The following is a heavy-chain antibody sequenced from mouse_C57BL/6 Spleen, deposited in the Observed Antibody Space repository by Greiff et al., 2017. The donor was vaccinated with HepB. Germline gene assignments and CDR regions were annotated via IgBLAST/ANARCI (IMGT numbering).Heavy chain of an antibody. D-gene: IGHD2-4*01. J-gene: IGHJ4*01. V-gene: IGHV1-61*01. CDR3: AREGGYDDYDKGGMDY. CDR2: IYPSDSET. Sequence: QVQLQQPGAELVRPGSSVKLSCKASGYTFTSYWMDWVKQRPGQGLEWIGNIYPSDSETHYNQKFKDKATLTVDKSSSTAYMQLSSLTSEDPAVYYCAREGGYDDYDKGGMDYWGQGTSVTVSS. CDR1: GYTFTSYW.